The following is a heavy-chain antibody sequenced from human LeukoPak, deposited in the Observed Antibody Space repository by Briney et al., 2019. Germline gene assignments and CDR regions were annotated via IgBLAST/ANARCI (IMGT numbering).Heavy chain of an antibody. CDR1: GFTFSSYW. CDR2: IKKDGSDK. D-gene: IGHD5-18*01. CDR3: ARDFEVPWILDY. V-gene: IGHV3-7*01. J-gene: IGHJ4*02. Sequence: LAGGSLRLSCAASGFTFSSYWMNWVRQAPGKGLEWVANIKKDGSDKNYLGSVKGRFTISRDNAKNSLYVQMNSLRVEDTAVYYCARDFEVPWILDYWGQGTLVTVSS.